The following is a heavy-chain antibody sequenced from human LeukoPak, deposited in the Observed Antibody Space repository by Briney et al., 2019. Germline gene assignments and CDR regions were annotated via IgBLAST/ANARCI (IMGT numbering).Heavy chain of an antibody. J-gene: IGHJ4*02. CDR3: ARVDPDSSSTLEVFDY. Sequence: SETLSLTCTVSGGSISSYYWSWIRQPPGKGLEWIGYTYYSGSTNYNPSLKSRVTISVDTSKNQFSLKLSSVTAADTAVYYCARVDPDSSSTLEVFDYWSQGTLVTVSS. CDR1: GGSISSYY. D-gene: IGHD6-6*01. CDR2: TYYSGST. V-gene: IGHV4-59*01.